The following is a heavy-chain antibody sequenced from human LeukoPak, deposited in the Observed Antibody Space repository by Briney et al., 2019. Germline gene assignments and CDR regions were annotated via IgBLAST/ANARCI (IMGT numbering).Heavy chain of an antibody. CDR2: VSGSGDRM. CDR3: AKAAAAPGFDF. CDR1: GFTFSSYS. J-gene: IGHJ4*02. D-gene: IGHD6-13*01. V-gene: IGHV3-23*01. Sequence: GGSLRLSCAASGFTFSSYSMNWVRQAPGKGLEWVATVSGSGDRMYHADSVKGRFTISRDNSKNTIYLQMNSLRAEDTALYYCAKAAAAPGFDFWGQGTLVTVSS.